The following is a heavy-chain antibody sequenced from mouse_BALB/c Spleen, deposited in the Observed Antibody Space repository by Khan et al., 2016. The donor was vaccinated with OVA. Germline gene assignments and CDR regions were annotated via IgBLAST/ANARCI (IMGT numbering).Heavy chain of an antibody. Sequence: QVRLQQSGAELVRPGASVTLSCKASGYTFTDYEMHWVKQTPVHGLEWIGAIDPETGGTAYNQKFKGKATLTADKSSSTAYMELRSLTSEDSAVDYCTRSDGDYGYFDVWGAGTTVTVSS. CDR2: IDPETGGT. J-gene: IGHJ1*01. V-gene: IGHV1-15*01. D-gene: IGHD2-13*01. CDR1: GYTFTDYE. CDR3: TRSDGDYGYFDV.